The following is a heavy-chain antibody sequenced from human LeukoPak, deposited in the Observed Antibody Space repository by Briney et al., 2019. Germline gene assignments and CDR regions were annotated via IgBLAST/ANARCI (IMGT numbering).Heavy chain of an antibody. Sequence: SVKVSCKASGGTFSSYAISWVRQAPGQGLEWMGGIVPIFGTTKYAQKFQGRVTLTADESTSTAYMELSSLRSEDTAFYYCARDPGHSGSQNWGQGTLVTVSS. CDR2: IVPIFGTT. CDR3: ARDPGHSGSQN. CDR1: GGTFSSYA. D-gene: IGHD1-26*01. V-gene: IGHV1-69*13. J-gene: IGHJ4*02.